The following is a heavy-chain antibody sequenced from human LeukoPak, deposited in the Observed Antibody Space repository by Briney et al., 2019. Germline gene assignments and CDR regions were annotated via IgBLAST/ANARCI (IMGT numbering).Heavy chain of an antibody. Sequence: ASVKVSCKVSGNTLTELSMHWVRQAPGKGLEWMGGFDPEDGETIYAQKFQGRVTMTEDTSTDTAYMELSSLRSEDTAVYYCATADTYYYGSGSSSFDYWGQGTLVTVSS. V-gene: IGHV1-24*01. CDR1: GNTLTELS. CDR2: FDPEDGET. CDR3: ATADTYYYGSGSSSFDY. J-gene: IGHJ4*02. D-gene: IGHD3-10*01.